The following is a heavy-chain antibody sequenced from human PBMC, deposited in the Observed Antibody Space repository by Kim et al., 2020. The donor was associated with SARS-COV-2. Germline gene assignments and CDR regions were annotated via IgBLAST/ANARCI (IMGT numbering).Heavy chain of an antibody. CDR1: GFIFHTYA. D-gene: IGHD2-2*01. CDR2: ISSNGFDT. J-gene: IGHJ4*02. CDR3: AREGRHCSGTACYVFDY. V-gene: IGHV3-64*02. Sequence: GGSLRLSCAASGFIFHTYAMHWARQTPGKGLEYVSAISSNGFDTYYADSVRGRFTISRDNSKNTLFLQMGSLGPEDMGVYYCAREGRHCSGTACYVFDYWGQGTLVTVSS.